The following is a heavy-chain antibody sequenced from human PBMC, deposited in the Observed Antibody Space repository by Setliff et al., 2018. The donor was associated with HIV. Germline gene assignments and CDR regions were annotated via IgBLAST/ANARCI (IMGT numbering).Heavy chain of an antibody. V-gene: IGHV1-8*02. D-gene: IGHD3-22*01. CDR1: GYNFTDYD. CDR2: MNPNNGNT. Sequence: ASVKVSCKASGYNFTDYDINWVRQATGQGLEWMGWMNPNNGNTGYAQKLQGRVTMTTDTSTSTAYMELRSLRSDDTAVYYCARDLHYYDSSGALVHPYWGQGTLVTVSS. J-gene: IGHJ4*02. CDR3: ARDLHYYDSSGALVHPY.